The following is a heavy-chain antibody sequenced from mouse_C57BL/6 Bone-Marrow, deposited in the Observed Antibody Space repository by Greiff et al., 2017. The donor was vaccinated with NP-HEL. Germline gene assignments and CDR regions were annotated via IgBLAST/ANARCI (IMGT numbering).Heavy chain of an antibody. Sequence: EVQLQQSGPELVKPGASVKIPSKASGYTFTDYNMDWVKQSHGKSLEWIGDINPNNGGTIYNQKFKGKATLTVDKSSSTAYMELRSLTSEDTAVYYCARGRELYYGKSEPQWGAMDYWGQGTSVTVSS. D-gene: IGHD2-1*01. V-gene: IGHV1-18*01. CDR3: ARGRELYYGKSEPQWGAMDY. J-gene: IGHJ4*01. CDR2: INPNNGGT. CDR1: GYTFTDYN.